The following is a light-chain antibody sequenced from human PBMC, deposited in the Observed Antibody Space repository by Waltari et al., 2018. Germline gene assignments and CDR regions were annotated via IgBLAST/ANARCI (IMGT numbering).Light chain of an antibody. CDR3: QQSYTTPYT. CDR2: AAS. CDR1: QLVENF. V-gene: IGKV1-39*01. Sequence: DIQMTQSPSSLSVSVGDRVTITCRASQLVENFLNWYQQKPGQAPSLLIYAASSLQSGFLSRLSGRGSGTNFTLPISSLQPEDFATYYCQQSYTTPYTFGQGTRLDIK. J-gene: IGKJ2*01.